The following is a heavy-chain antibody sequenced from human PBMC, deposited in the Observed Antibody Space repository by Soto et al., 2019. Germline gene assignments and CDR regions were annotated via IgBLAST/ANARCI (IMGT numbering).Heavy chain of an antibody. CDR3: ARTISWTYSDGIDL. CDR1: HYTFTRYG. J-gene: IGHJ5*02. CDR2: ITSDNVKT. D-gene: IGHD1-26*01. V-gene: IGHV1-18*04. Sequence: QVQLVQAGGEVKKPGASVKVSCKAAHYTFTRYGISWVRQAPGQGLAWMGRITSDNVKTNYAQKMQGRLTLTTDTSTDTAHMELRSLRSDDTAVEYCARTISWTYSDGIDLWGQGTPVTVSS.